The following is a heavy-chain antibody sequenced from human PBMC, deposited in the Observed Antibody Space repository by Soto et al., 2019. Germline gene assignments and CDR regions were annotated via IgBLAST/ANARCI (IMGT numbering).Heavy chain of an antibody. V-gene: IGHV1-24*01. J-gene: IGHJ6*02. CDR2: FDPEDGET. D-gene: IGHD2-2*01. CDR1: GYTLTELS. Sequence: QVQLVQSGAEVKKPGASVKVSCKVSGYTLTELSMHWVRQAPGKGLEWMGRFDPEDGETIYAQKFQGRVTMTEDTSTDTAYMELSSLRSEDTAVYYCATDPGYQLPHRNYYGMDVWGQGTTVTVSS. CDR3: ATDPGYQLPHRNYYGMDV.